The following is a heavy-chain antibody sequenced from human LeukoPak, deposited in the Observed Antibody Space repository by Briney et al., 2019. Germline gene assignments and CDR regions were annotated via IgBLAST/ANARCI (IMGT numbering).Heavy chain of an antibody. CDR3: ARDGRSRGLSHVNFDY. D-gene: IGHD3-16*02. V-gene: IGHV3-48*03. CDR1: RFPFSSYE. J-gene: IGHJ4*02. Sequence: GGSLRLSCAASRFPFSSYEMNWVRQAPGKGLEWVSYISSSGMTKYYAVSVKGRFTMSRDNAKNSLYLQLNSLRAEDTAVYYCARDGRSRGLSHVNFDYWGQGILVTVSS. CDR2: ISSSGMTK.